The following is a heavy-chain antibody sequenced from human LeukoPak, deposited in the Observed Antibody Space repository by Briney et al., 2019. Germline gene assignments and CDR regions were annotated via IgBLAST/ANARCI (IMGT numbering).Heavy chain of an antibody. V-gene: IGHV3-21*01. CDR3: ARDRKYDSSGYYHY. CDR2: ISSSSSYI. J-gene: IGHJ4*02. Sequence: GGSLRLSCAASGFTFSSYSMNWVRQAPGKGLEWVSSISSSSSYIDYADSVKGRFIITRENAKNSLYLQMNSLRAEDTAVYYCARDRKYDSSGYYHYWGQGTLVTVSS. D-gene: IGHD3-22*01. CDR1: GFTFSSYS.